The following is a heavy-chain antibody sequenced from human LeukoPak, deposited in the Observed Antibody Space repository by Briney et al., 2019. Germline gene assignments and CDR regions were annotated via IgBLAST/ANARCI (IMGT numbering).Heavy chain of an antibody. Sequence: GGSLRLSCAASGFKFGNYAMSWVRQAPGRGLEWVSGIVNSGSRTYYADSVQGRFTISSDNSQNTLYLQMNSLRAEDTALYYCAKLSDKYCSGGSCYLDYWGQGALVTVSS. V-gene: IGHV3-23*01. CDR2: IVNSGSRT. J-gene: IGHJ4*02. CDR3: AKLSDKYCSGGSCYLDY. CDR1: GFKFGNYA. D-gene: IGHD2-15*01.